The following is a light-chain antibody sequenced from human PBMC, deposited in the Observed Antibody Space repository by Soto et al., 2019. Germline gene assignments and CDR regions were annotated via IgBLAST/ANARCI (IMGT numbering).Light chain of an antibody. J-gene: IGKJ1*01. CDR1: QSISSW. CDR2: DAS. V-gene: IGKV1-5*01. Sequence: DIQMTQSPSTLSASVGDRVTITCRASQSISSWLAWYQQNPGKAPKLLIYDASSLESGVQPRFSVSGSGTEFTLSISSLQPDALAPDDCQPYNSYSTTFGQGTKVEIK. CDR3: QPYNSYSTT.